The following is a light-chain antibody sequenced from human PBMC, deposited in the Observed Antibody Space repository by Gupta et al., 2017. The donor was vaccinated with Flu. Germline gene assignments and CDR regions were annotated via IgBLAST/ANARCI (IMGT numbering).Light chain of an antibody. J-gene: IGKJ1*01. Sequence: PSILSASVGDRVTITCRASQSISNWLAWYQQKPGKAPNLLIYKASSLESGVPSRFSGSGSGTEFTLTISSLQPDDFATYYCQQYNINSRTFGQGTKVEIK. CDR3: QQYNINSRT. CDR2: KAS. V-gene: IGKV1-5*03. CDR1: QSISNW.